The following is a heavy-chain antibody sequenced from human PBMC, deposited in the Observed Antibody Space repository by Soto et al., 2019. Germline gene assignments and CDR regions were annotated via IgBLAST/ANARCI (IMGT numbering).Heavy chain of an antibody. CDR3: ASYVRGPTFYFDN. D-gene: IGHD3-10*02. CDR2: ISGSDGKT. V-gene: IGHV3-23*01. J-gene: IGHJ4*02. CDR1: GFSFGSYA. Sequence: PGGSLRLSCAASGFSFGSYALSWVRQAPGKGLEWVSTISGSDGKTFYADSVKGRFSISRDTSQSTLYLQMNSLRAEDTAVYYCASYVRGPTFYFDNWGQGTLVTVSS.